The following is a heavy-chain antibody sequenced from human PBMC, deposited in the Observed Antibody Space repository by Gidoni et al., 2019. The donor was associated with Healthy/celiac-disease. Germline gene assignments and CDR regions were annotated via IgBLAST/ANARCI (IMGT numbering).Heavy chain of an antibody. V-gene: IGHV4-34*01. CDR2: INHSGTP. Sequence: QVQLQQWCAGLLKPSETLSLTCAVYGGSFRGYSLRWIRQPPGKGLEWIGEINHSGTPNYNPSLKSRVTISVDTSKNQFSLKLSSVTAADTAVYYCARGLVYYYDSSGYRSYWYFDLWGRGTLVTVSS. D-gene: IGHD3-22*01. CDR3: ARGLVYYYDSSGYRSYWYFDL. CDR1: GGSFRGYS. J-gene: IGHJ2*01.